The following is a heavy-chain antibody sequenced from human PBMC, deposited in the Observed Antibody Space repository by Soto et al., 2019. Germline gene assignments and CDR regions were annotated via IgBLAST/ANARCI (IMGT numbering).Heavy chain of an antibody. CDR1: GFTFSSYW. CDR2: IKQDGSEK. V-gene: IGHV3-7*01. J-gene: IGHJ4*02. Sequence: LRLSCAASGFTFSSYWMSWVRQAPGKGLEWVANIKQDGSEKYYVDSVKGRFTISRDNAKNSLYLQMNSLRAEDTAVYYCARDRRASRWFGESGLDYWGQGTLVTVSS. CDR3: ARDRRASRWFGESGLDY. D-gene: IGHD3-10*01.